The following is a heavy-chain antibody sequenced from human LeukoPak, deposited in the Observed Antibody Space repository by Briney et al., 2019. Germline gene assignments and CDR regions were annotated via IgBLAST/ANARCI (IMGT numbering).Heavy chain of an antibody. D-gene: IGHD6-19*01. Sequence: GGSLRLSCAASGFTLSSYAMSWVRQAPGKGLEWVSAISGSGGSTYYADSVKGRFTISRDNSKSTLYLQMNSLRAEDTAVYYCAKDSSGWNYYFDYWGQGTLVTVSS. CDR1: GFTLSSYA. CDR2: ISGSGGST. V-gene: IGHV3-23*01. J-gene: IGHJ4*02. CDR3: AKDSSGWNYYFDY.